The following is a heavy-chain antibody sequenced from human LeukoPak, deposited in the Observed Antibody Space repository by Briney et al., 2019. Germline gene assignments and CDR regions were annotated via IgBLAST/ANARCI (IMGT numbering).Heavy chain of an antibody. D-gene: IGHD3-22*01. Sequence: PGGSLRLSCAGSGFTFSSYEMNWIRHAPGKGLEWISYISNSGSTKYYADSVKGRFTISRDNSKNTLYLQMNSLRAEDTAVYYCARDSLRYYDSSSYFDYWGQGTLVTVSS. CDR3: ARDSLRYYDSSSYFDY. J-gene: IGHJ4*02. CDR1: GFTFSSYE. CDR2: ISNSGSTK. V-gene: IGHV3-48*03.